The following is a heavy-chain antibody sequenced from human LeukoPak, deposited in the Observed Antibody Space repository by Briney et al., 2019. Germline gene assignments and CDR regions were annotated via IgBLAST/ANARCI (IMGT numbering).Heavy chain of an antibody. CDR1: GGTFSSYS. D-gene: IGHD4-17*01. CDR2: ISSSSSYI. V-gene: IGHV3-21*01. CDR3: ARGTVTID. J-gene: IGHJ4*02. Sequence: ASVKVSCKASGGTFSSYSMNWVRQAPGKGLEWVSSISSSSSYIYYADSVKGRFTISRDNAKNSLYLQMNSLRAEDTAVYYCARGTVTIDWGQGTLVTVSS.